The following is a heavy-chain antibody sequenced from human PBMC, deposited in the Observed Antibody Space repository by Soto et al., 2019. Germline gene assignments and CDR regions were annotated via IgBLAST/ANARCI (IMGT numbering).Heavy chain of an antibody. Sequence: GGSLGLSCAASGFIFGAHAMSWVRQAPGKGLEWVSAINWIGGSTNYADSMKGRFTISRDDAKNSLYLQISSLRAEDTALYYCARHGGTPDLYFDYWGQGTPVTVSS. CDR1: GFIFGAHA. CDR3: ARHGGTPDLYFDY. D-gene: IGHD3-16*01. J-gene: IGHJ4*02. CDR2: INWIGGST. V-gene: IGHV3-20*04.